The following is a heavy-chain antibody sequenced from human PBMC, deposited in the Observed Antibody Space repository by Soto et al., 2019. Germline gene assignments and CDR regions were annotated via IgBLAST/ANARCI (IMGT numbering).Heavy chain of an antibody. CDR1: TYSISSGFF. Sequence: SETLSLTCSVSTYSISSGFFWGWIRQPPGKGLEWIGSIFYTGDTYYNPSLKSRITMSVDTSRNQFSLKLTSLTAADTAVYYCARDTNSLDPWGQGILVTVSS. J-gene: IGHJ5*02. V-gene: IGHV4-38-2*02. CDR2: IFYTGDT. CDR3: ARDTNSLDP. D-gene: IGHD1-1*01.